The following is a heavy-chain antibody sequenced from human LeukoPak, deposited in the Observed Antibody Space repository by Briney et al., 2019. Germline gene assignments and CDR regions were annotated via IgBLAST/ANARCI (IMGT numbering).Heavy chain of an antibody. D-gene: IGHD6-19*01. CDR1: GGSISSSSYY. J-gene: IGHJ4*02. Sequence: SETLSLTCTVSGGSISSSSYYWGWIRQPPGKALEWIGSIYYSGSTYYNPSLKSRVTISVDTSKNQFSLKLSSVTAADTAVYYCARVTRTFSGYSSGWYLDYWGQGTLVTVSS. CDR3: ARVTRTFSGYSSGWYLDY. V-gene: IGHV4-39*01. CDR2: IYYSGST.